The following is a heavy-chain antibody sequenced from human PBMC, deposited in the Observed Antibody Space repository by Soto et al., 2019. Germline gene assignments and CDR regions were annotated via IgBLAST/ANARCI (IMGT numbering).Heavy chain of an antibody. J-gene: IGHJ6*02. CDR2: TYYRSKWYN. V-gene: IGHV6-1*01. Sequence: SQTLSITCAISGDSVSSNSAAWNWIRQSPSRGLEWLGRTYYRSKWYNDYAVSVKGRISTNPDTSKNLFSLQLNSVTPEDTAVYYCARDRKGGFVMDVWGQGTTVTVSS. CDR3: ARDRKGGFVMDV. D-gene: IGHD3-16*01. CDR1: GDSVSSNSAA.